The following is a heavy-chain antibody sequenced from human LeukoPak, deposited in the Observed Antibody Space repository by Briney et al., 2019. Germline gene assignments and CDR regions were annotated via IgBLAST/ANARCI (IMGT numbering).Heavy chain of an antibody. Sequence: GESLKISCKGSGYSFTSYWIGWVRPMPGKGLEWMGIIYPGDSDTRYSPSFQGQVTISADKSISTAYLQWSSLKASDTAMYYCASSITYYYDSSGKPADAFDIWGQGTMVTVSS. CDR2: IYPGDSDT. CDR3: ASSITYYYDSSGKPADAFDI. CDR1: GYSFTSYW. J-gene: IGHJ3*02. V-gene: IGHV5-51*01. D-gene: IGHD3-22*01.